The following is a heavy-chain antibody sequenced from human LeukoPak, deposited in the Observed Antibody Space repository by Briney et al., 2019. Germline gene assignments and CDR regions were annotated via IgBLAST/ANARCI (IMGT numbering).Heavy chain of an antibody. CDR3: ARIYLGAFDI. CDR1: GGTFSSYA. J-gene: IGHJ3*02. Sequence: SVKVSCKASGGTFSSYAISWVRQAPGQGLEWMGRIIPIFGTADYAQKFQGRATITTDESTSTAYMELSSLRSEDTAVYYCARIYLGAFDIWGQGTMVTVSS. CDR2: IIPIFGTA. D-gene: IGHD3-16*01. V-gene: IGHV1-69*05.